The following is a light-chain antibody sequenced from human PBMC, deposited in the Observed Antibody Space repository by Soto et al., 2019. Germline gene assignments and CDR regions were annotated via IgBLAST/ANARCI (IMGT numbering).Light chain of an antibody. CDR1: SSDVGGYSY. Sequence: QSALTQPASVSGSPGQSITISCTGTSSDVGGYSYVSWYQHHPGKAPKLKIYDVNNRPSGVSNRFSGSKSGNTASLTISGLQAEDEADYYCSSYTGSSTLLVFGGGTKLTVL. V-gene: IGLV2-14*03. J-gene: IGLJ2*01. CDR3: SSYTGSSTLLV. CDR2: DVN.